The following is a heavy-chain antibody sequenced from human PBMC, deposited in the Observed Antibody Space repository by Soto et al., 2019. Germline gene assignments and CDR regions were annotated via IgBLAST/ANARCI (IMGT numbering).Heavy chain of an antibody. D-gene: IGHD2-15*01. Sequence: ASVKVSCNASGYTFISFGISLVRQAPGQGLEWMGWISAYNGNTNYAQKLQGRVTMTTDTSTSTAYMELRSLRSDDTAVYYCARESRYCSGGSCYFLPGIDYWGQGTLVTVSS. CDR3: ARESRYCSGGSCYFLPGIDY. CDR2: ISAYNGNT. CDR1: GYTFISFG. V-gene: IGHV1-18*01. J-gene: IGHJ4*02.